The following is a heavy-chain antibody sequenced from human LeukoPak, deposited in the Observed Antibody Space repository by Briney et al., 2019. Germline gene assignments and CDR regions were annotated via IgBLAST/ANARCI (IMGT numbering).Heavy chain of an antibody. Sequence: PSETLSLTCTVSGGSISSYYWSWIRQPPGKGLEWIGYIYYSGSTNYNPSLKSRVTISVDTSKNQFSLKLSSVTAADTAVYYCARVRSSGYYYPNWFDPWGQGTLVTVSS. J-gene: IGHJ5*02. CDR3: ARVRSSGYYYPNWFDP. D-gene: IGHD3-22*01. CDR2: IYYSGST. V-gene: IGHV4-59*01. CDR1: GGSISSYY.